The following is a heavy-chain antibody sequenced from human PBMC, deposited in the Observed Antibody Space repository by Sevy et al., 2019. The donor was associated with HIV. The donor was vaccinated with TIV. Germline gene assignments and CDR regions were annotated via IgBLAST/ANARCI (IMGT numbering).Heavy chain of an antibody. CDR1: GFTFSSYA. V-gene: IGHV3-30-3*01. D-gene: IGHD6-19*01. CDR2: ISYDGSNK. CDR3: ARETPLSSGWHGWFDP. Sequence: GGSLRLSCAASGFTFSSYAMHWVRQAPGKGLEWVAVISYDGSNKYYADSVKGRFTISRDNSKNTLYLQMNSLRAEDTAVYYCARETPLSSGWHGWFDPWGQGTLVTVSS. J-gene: IGHJ5*02.